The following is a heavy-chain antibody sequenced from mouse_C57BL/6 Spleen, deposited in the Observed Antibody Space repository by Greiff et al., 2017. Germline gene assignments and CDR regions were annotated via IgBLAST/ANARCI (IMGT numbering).Heavy chain of an antibody. V-gene: IGHV1-50*01. J-gene: IGHJ1*03. CDR3: ARLLRYPYWYFDV. D-gene: IGHD1-1*01. CDR2: IDPSDSYT. CDR1: GYTFTSYW. Sequence: QVQLQQPGAELVKPGASVKLSCKASGYTFTSYWMQWVKQRPGQGLAWIGEIDPSDSYTNYNQKFKGKATLTVDTSSSTAYMQLSSLTSEDSAVDYCARLLRYPYWYFDVWGTGTTVTVSS.